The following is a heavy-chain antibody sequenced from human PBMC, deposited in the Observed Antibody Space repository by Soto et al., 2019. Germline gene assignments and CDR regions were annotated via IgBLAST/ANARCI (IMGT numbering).Heavy chain of an antibody. Sequence: QLQLQESGPGLVKPSETLSLTCTVSGGSINNDNYYWGWIRQPPGKGLEWIGIIFYNGFTYYSPSLKSPLTISVDPSKNQFSLKLTSVTAADTALYYCARQDDFSSGSGWFDPWGQGTLVTVSS. V-gene: IGHV4-39*01. CDR2: IFYNGFT. J-gene: IGHJ5*02. CDR1: GGSINNDNYY. D-gene: IGHD3-3*01. CDR3: ARQDDFSSGSGWFDP.